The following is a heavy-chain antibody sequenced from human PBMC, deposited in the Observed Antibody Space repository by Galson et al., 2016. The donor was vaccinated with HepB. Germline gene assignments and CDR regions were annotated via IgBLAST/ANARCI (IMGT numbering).Heavy chain of an antibody. V-gene: IGHV3-11*04. CDR2: ISSSGSSI. Sequence: SLRLSCAASGFAFSDYYMNWIRQAPGKGLEWVSYISSSGSSIYYADSVKGRFTISRDNAKNSLYLQMNSLRAGDAAVYYCARDPHSGYEEWLVPYFDYWGQGTLVTVSS. CDR1: GFAFSDYY. J-gene: IGHJ4*02. D-gene: IGHD5-12*01. CDR3: ARDPHSGYEEWLVPYFDY.